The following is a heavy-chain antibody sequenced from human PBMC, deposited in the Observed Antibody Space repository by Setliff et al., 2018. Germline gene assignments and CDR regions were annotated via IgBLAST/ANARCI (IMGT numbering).Heavy chain of an antibody. Sequence: PSETLSLTCTVSGGSISSGDYYWSWIRQPPGKGLQWSGYIYSSGSTYYNPSLKSRVSISVDTSKNQFSLKLSSVTAADTAVYYCARVRITPYCMDVWGKGTTVTVSS. CDR2: IYSSGST. V-gene: IGHV4-30-4*08. CDR1: GGSISSGDYY. J-gene: IGHJ6*03. CDR3: ARVRITPYCMDV. D-gene: IGHD3-10*01.